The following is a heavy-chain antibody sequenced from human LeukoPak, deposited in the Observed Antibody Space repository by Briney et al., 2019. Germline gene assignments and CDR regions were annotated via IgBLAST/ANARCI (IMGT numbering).Heavy chain of an antibody. CDR1: GFIFSNYW. CDR3: ARAPGGLDY. Sequence: GGSLRLSCAASGFIFSNYWMNWVRQTPGKGLEWVSVIYSGGSTYYADSVKGRFTISRDNSKNTLYLQMNSLRAEDTAVYYCARAPGGLDYWGQGTLVTVSS. J-gene: IGHJ4*02. CDR2: IYSGGST. V-gene: IGHV3-53*01. D-gene: IGHD3-16*01.